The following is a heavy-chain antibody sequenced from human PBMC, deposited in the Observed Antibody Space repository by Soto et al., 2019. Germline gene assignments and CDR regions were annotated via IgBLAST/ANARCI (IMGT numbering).Heavy chain of an antibody. CDR3: ARDGVGATTYFGYFDY. CDR1: VFNFRGYG. CDR2: TRHDGSNT. D-gene: IGHD1-26*01. J-gene: IGHJ4*02. V-gene: IGHV3-33*01. Sequence: QVQLVESGGGVVQPGRSLRLSCAAPVFNFRGYGMHWFRQAPGKGLEWVAITRHDGSNTYYADSVRGRVPVYIENSQNTLYLKVNSLRAEDTAVYYCARDGVGATTYFGYFDYWGQGTPITVSS.